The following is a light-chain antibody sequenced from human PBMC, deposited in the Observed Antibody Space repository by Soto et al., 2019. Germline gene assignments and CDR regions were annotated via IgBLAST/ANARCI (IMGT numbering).Light chain of an antibody. J-gene: IGLJ3*02. CDR2: KDN. Sequence: SYELTQPPSVSVSPGQTATISCSGDALPKKFAYWYQQRPGQAPVMLIYKDNQRPSGIPERFSGSSSGTTVTLTINGVQAEDEADYYCQSSDISGTYEAFGGGTKLTVL. V-gene: IGLV3-25*02. CDR1: ALPKKF. CDR3: QSSDISGTYEA.